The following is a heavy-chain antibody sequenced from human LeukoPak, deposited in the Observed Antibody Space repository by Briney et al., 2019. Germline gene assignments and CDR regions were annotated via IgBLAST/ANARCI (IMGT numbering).Heavy chain of an antibody. CDR2: ISTGGNTV. J-gene: IGHJ4*02. D-gene: IGHD2-21*01. CDR3: ARSARGYSRDY. Sequence: GGSLRLSCAASGFTFSDSEMNWVRQAPGKGLEWVSYISTGGNTVYYADSVKGRFTSSRDNAKNSLYLQVNSLRGEDTAVYSCARSARGYSRDYWGQGTLVTVSS. CDR1: GFTFSDSE. V-gene: IGHV3-48*03.